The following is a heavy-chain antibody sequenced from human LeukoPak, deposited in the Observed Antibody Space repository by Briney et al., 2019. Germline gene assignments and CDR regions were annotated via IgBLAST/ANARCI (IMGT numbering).Heavy chain of an antibody. V-gene: IGHV3-7*05. J-gene: IGHJ4*02. D-gene: IGHD6-13*01. Sequence: GGSLRLSCAASGFTFSSYWMSWVRPAQGKGLEWVGNIKKDGSEKNYVDSVKGRFTISRDNAENSLYLQMNSLRVEDTAVYYCARAGVAAAGRYYFDYWGQGTLVPVSS. CDR3: ARAGVAAAGRYYFDY. CDR2: IKKDGSEK. CDR1: GFTFSSYW.